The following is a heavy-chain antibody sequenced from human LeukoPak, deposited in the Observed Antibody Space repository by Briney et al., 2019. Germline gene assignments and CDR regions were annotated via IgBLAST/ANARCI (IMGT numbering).Heavy chain of an antibody. CDR3: AREASLYCSGNNCYWAFDL. CDR1: GFTFSSYE. V-gene: IGHV3-7*01. J-gene: IGHJ5*02. CDR2: IKQDESKR. D-gene: IGHD2-2*01. Sequence: GGSLRLSCAASGFTFSSYEMNWVRQAPGKGLEWVANIKQDESKRYYVGSVKGRFTISRDNAKNSLYLQMNSLRAEDTAVYYCAREASLYCSGNNCYWAFDLWGQGTLVTVSS.